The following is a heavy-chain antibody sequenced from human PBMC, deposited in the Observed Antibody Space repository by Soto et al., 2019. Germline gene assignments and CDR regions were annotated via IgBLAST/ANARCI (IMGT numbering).Heavy chain of an antibody. CDR3: ASEDSSSPGKLDY. J-gene: IGHJ4*02. D-gene: IGHD6-13*01. V-gene: IGHV1-3*01. CDR2: INAGNGNT. Sequence: ASVKVSCKASGGTFSSYAISWVRQAPGQGLEWMGWINAGNGNTKYSQKFQGRVTITRDTSASTAYMELSSLRSEDTAVYYCASEDSSSPGKLDYWGQGTLVTVSS. CDR1: GGTFSSYA.